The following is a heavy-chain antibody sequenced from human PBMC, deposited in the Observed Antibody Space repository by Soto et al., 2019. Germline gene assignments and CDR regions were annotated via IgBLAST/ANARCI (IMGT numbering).Heavy chain of an antibody. V-gene: IGHV3-30*18. J-gene: IGHJ4*02. D-gene: IGHD1-26*01. Sequence: WGSLRLSCVGSGFTFSNYGMHWVRQPPGKGLEWVALISDDGDKRYYADSVRGRLIISRDNSKDTLYLQMNSLGPGDTAVYFCAKARVRIVGANSFDYWGQGTPVTVSS. CDR1: GFTFSNYG. CDR3: AKARVRIVGANSFDY. CDR2: ISDDGDKR.